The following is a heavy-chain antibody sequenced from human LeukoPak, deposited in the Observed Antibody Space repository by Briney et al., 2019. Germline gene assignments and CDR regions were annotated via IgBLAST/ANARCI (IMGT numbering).Heavy chain of an antibody. CDR1: GFPFSNHA. CDR3: VREAGYCASVCLKSNWFDP. J-gene: IGHJ5*02. Sequence: GGSLRLSCAASGFPFSNHAMSWVRQPPGKGLEWVSAMSTVNTYYADTVRGRFTISRDDSKNIVYLQMTSPRVEDRARYYCVREAGYCASVCLKSNWFDPGGQGTLVTVSS. V-gene: IGHV3-23*01. D-gene: IGHD2-21*02. CDR2: MSTVNT.